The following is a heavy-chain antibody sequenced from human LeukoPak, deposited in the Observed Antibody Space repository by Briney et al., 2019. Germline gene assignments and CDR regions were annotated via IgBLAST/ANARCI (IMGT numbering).Heavy chain of an antibody. Sequence: SETLSLTCAVYGGSFSGYYWSWIRQPPGKGLEWIGEINHSGSTNYNPSLKSRVTISVDTSKNQSSLKLSSVTAADTAVYYCARGHAIFGVATSCWFDPWGQGTLVTVSS. CDR2: INHSGST. J-gene: IGHJ5*02. CDR3: ARGHAIFGVATSCWFDP. CDR1: GGSFSGYY. V-gene: IGHV4-34*01. D-gene: IGHD3-3*01.